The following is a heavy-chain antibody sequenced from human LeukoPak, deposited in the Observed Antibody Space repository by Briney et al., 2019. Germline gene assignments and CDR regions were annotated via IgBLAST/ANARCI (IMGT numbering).Heavy chain of an antibody. CDR2: ISYDGSNK. Sequence: GGTLRLSCAASGFTFSSYAMHWVRQAPGKGLEWVAVISYDGSNKYYADSVKGRFTISRDNSKNTLYLQMNSLRAEDTAVYYCARDSGAFDIWGQGTMVTVSS. J-gene: IGHJ3*02. CDR1: GFTFSSYA. CDR3: ARDSGAFDI. D-gene: IGHD1-14*01. V-gene: IGHV3-30-3*01.